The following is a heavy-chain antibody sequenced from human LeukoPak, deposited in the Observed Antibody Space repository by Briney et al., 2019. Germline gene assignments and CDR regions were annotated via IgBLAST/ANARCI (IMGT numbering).Heavy chain of an antibody. V-gene: IGHV3-33*01. CDR2: IWSDGNSK. Sequence: PGTSLRLSCAASGFTFSRYGMHLVRQAPGKGLEWVAVIWSDGNSKEHGDSVKGRFTISRDNSKNTLYLQMNSLRAEDTAMYYCARDYCSSISCMDAWGQGTTVTVSS. CDR1: GFTFSRYG. J-gene: IGHJ6*02. D-gene: IGHD2-2*01. CDR3: ARDYCSSISCMDA.